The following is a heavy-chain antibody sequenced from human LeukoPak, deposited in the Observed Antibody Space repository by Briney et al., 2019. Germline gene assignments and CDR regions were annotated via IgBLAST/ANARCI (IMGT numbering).Heavy chain of an antibody. CDR3: ARGPRPKSSSWYCDT. CDR1: GYTFTSYG. CDR2: ISAYNGNT. D-gene: IGHD6-13*01. Sequence: ASVKVSCKASGYTFTSYGISWVRQAPGQGLEWMGWISAYNGNTNYVQKLQGRVTMTTDTSTSTAYMELRSLRSDDTAVYYCARGPRPKSSSWYCDTWGQGTLVTVSS. J-gene: IGHJ5*02. V-gene: IGHV1-18*01.